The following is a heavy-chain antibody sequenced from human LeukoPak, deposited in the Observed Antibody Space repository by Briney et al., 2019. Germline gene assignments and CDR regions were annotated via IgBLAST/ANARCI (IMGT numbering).Heavy chain of an antibody. CDR1: GGSISSSSYF. Sequence: SETLSLTCTVSGGSISSSSYFWGWIRQPPGKGLEWIGTIYYSGSTYYNPSLKSRVTFSLDTSNNQFSLKLSSVTAADTAVYFCARHNPFRPFPDYWGQGTLATVSS. CDR2: IYYSGST. CDR3: ARHNPFRPFPDY. J-gene: IGHJ4*02. V-gene: IGHV4-39*01. D-gene: IGHD2/OR15-2a*01.